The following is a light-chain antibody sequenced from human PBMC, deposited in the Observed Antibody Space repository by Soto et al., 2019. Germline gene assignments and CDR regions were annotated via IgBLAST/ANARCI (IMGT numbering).Light chain of an antibody. CDR3: SSFTSTSTVV. V-gene: IGLV2-14*01. CDR1: SSDVGGYNY. J-gene: IGLJ2*01. CDR2: EVS. Sequence: QSVLTQPASVSGSPGKSITISCTGTSSDVGGYNYVSWYQQHPGKAPKLIILEVSNRPSGVSNRFSGSKSGNTASLTISGLQPEDESDYYCSSFTSTSTVVFGGGTKLTVL.